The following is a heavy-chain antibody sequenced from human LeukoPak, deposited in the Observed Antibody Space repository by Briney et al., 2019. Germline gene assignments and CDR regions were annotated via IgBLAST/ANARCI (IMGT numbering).Heavy chain of an antibody. CDR2: INPTSGGT. V-gene: IGHV1-2*02. CDR3: ARATRHRQVVPAAESFDY. J-gene: IGHJ4*02. CDR1: GYTFIDYY. D-gene: IGHD2-2*01. Sequence: ASVKVSCRASGYTFIDYYVHWVRQAPGQGLEWMGWINPTSGGTKYAQNFQGRVTMTRDTSISTAHMELSSLRSDDTAVYYCARATRHRQVVPAAESFDYWGQGTLVTVSS.